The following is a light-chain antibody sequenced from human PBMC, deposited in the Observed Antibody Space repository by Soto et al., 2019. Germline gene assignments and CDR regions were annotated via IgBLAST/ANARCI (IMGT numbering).Light chain of an antibody. V-gene: IGLV2-14*01. CDR1: SSDVGGYNY. CDR2: EVS. J-gene: IGLJ1*01. Sequence: QSALTQPASVSGSPGQSITIACTGTSSDVGGYNYVSWYQQHPGKAPKLLIYEVSNRPSGVSNRFSGSKSGKTASLTISGLQAEDEADYYCISYTGSSASDVFGTGTKLTVL. CDR3: ISYTGSSASDV.